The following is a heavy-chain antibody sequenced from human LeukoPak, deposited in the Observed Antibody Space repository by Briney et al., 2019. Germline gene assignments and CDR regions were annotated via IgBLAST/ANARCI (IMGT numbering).Heavy chain of an antibody. V-gene: IGHV4-59*08. CDR3: ARHRDYYDT. J-gene: IGHJ4*01. CDR1: GSSINNNF. Sequence: SETLSLTCTVSGSSINNNFWTWIRQPPGKGLEWIGHIYSTGSANYNPSLKSRVLISEDTSKNQISLKLTSVTAADTAVYFCARHRDYYDTWGHGTLVTVSS. CDR2: IYSTGSA. D-gene: IGHD3-22*01.